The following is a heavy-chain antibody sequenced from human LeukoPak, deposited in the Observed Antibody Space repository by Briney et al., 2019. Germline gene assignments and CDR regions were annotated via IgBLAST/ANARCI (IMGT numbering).Heavy chain of an antibody. CDR1: GGSISSGDYY. Sequence: PSETLSLTCTVSGGSISSGDYYWSWIRQPPGKGLEWIGYIYYSGSTYYNPSLKSRVTISVDTSKNQFSLKLSSVTAADTAVYYCARGHYDFWSGYSTEFYYYYGMDVWGQGTTVTVSS. D-gene: IGHD3-3*01. V-gene: IGHV4-30-4*01. J-gene: IGHJ6*02. CDR2: IYYSGST. CDR3: ARGHYDFWSGYSTEFYYYYGMDV.